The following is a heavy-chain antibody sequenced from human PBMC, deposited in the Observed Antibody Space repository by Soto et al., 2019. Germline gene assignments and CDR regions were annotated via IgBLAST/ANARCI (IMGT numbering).Heavy chain of an antibody. Sequence: GGSLRLSCAASGFNFSSYWMSWVRQAPGKGLEWVANIKQDGSEKYYVDSVKGRFTSSRDITKNSLYLQMNSQRAEDTAVYYCARGSGAYCGGYYYRLLYYYYYMDGCGEGTTVTISS. CDR3: ARGSGAYCGGYYYRLLYYYYYMDG. J-gene: IGHJ6*03. V-gene: IGHV3-7*03. D-gene: IGHD2-21*02. CDR1: GFNFSSYW. CDR2: IKQDGSEK.